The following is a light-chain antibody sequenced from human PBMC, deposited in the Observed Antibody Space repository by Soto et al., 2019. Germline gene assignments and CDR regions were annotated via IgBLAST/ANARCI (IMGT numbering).Light chain of an antibody. Sequence: DIEMTQSPAPLSLAPGERVTLSCRASESVSTNLAWYQQTAGQAPRLLIYGASTRATGIPARFSGSGSGTEFTLTISSLQSEDFAVYYCQQHNDWPTLGQGTRLEIK. CDR3: QQHNDWPT. CDR2: GAS. CDR1: ESVSTN. J-gene: IGKJ5*01. V-gene: IGKV3-15*01.